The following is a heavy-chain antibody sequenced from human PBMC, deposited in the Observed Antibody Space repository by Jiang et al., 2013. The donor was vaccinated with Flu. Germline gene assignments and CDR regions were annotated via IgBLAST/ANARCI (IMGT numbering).Heavy chain of an antibody. D-gene: IGHD6-6*01. CDR1: GGSISSSDYY. V-gene: IGHV4-39*01. CDR2: IYYSGST. Sequence: LLKPSETLSLTCTVSGGSISSSDYYWGWIRQPPGKGLEWIGSIYYSGSTFYNPSLKSRLTISVDTSKNHFSLKLSSVTAADTAVYYCARHSTLSMAAYIDYWGQGTLVTVSS. J-gene: IGHJ4*02. CDR3: ARHSTLSMAAYIDY.